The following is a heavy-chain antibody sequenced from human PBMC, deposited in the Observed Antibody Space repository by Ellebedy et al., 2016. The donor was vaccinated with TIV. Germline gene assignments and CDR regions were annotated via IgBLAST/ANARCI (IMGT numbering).Heavy chain of an antibody. CDR2: IIPIFNTP. Sequence: SVKVSXXASGGTFSRHTVNWLRQAPGQGLEWMGGIIPIFNTPTYAQTFQGRVTITADESTNTAHMELSSLKSEDTAVYYCARALSYMVVGGAFDIWGQGTKVTVSS. V-gene: IGHV1-69*13. CDR3: ARALSYMVVGGAFDI. D-gene: IGHD2-21*01. J-gene: IGHJ3*02. CDR1: GGTFSRHT.